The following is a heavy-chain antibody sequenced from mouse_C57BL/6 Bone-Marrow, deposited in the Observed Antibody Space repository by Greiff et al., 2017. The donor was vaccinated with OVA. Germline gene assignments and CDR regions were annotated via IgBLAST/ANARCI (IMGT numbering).Heavy chain of an antibody. CDR2: INPSDGGT. CDR3: ARGGTSPFAY. Sequence: VQLQPSGPELVQPGASVKISCKASGYSFTGYYMNWVKQRPEKSLEWIGEINPSDGGTTYNQKFKAKATLTVDNSTSTAYRQLKSLTSEDSAVYYCARGGTSPFAYWGQGTLVTVSA. J-gene: IGHJ3*01. D-gene: IGHD4-1*01. V-gene: IGHV1-42*01. CDR1: GYSFTGYY.